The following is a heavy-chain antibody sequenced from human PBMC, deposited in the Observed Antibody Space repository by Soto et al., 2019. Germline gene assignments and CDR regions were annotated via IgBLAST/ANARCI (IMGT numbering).Heavy chain of an antibody. D-gene: IGHD1-1*01. CDR2: ISGKGRNT. CDR3: AKNGLSNSPSALDS. CDR1: GFSFSNSG. Sequence: EVQLLESGGGLAQPGGSLRLSCVTSGFSFSNSGMSWVRQAPGRGLDWVSGISGKGRNTYYTDSIKGRFLVSRDNSGNTLFLQMNSVRAEDTAIYCCAKNGLSNSPSALDSWGQGTLVTVSS. J-gene: IGHJ4*02. V-gene: IGHV3-23*01.